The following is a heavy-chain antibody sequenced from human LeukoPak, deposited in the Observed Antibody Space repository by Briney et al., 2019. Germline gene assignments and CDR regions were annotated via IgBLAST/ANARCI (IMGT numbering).Heavy chain of an antibody. Sequence: PGGSLRLSCAASEFTFDDYAMSWVRQAPGKGLEWVSVISGSGYYSYYADSVKGWFTVSRDNSKTTLYLQMNSLRADDTAVYYCAKGGPTGSNYFDFWGQGTLVTVSS. D-gene: IGHD1-26*01. V-gene: IGHV3-23*01. CDR1: EFTFDDYA. J-gene: IGHJ4*02. CDR2: ISGSGYYS. CDR3: AKGGPTGSNYFDF.